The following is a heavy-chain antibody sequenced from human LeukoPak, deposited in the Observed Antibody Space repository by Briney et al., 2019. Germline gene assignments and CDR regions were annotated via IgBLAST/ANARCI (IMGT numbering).Heavy chain of an antibody. CDR3: ARLHIVLGSDAFDL. D-gene: IGHD2-21*01. CDR2: SRSKANSYAT. J-gene: IGHJ3*01. CDR1: GLTLSDYY. Sequence: GGSLRLSCAASGLTLSDYYIDWVRQAPGKGLEWVGRSRSKANSYATEYAASVNGRFTISRDDSQNSLFLQMNNLKTEDTAMYHCARLHIVLGSDAFDLWGQGTLVTVSS. V-gene: IGHV3-72*01.